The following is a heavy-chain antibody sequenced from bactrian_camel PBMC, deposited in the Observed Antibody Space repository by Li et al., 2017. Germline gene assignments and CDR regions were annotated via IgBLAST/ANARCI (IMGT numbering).Heavy chain of an antibody. J-gene: IGHJ6*01. V-gene: IGHV3S1*01. D-gene: IGHD2*01. Sequence: HVQLVESGGGSALAGGYVRLSCAASGYTFNTYSWFRQAPGKEREGVAAIDTGDGSTYYLNSVRGRFTISKDNAEHILYLQMNSLKPEDAAMYYCAARGPYCYTNLSVRDFTYWGQGTQVTVS. CDR3: AARGPYCYTNLSVRDFTY. CDR1: GYTFNTYS. CDR2: IDTGDGST.